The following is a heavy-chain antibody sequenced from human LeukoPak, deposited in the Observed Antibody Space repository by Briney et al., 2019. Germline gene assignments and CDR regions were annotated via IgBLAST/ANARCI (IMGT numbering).Heavy chain of an antibody. CDR1: GFXFDDYA. D-gene: IGHD5-18*01. CDR2: ISGDGGST. CDR3: AKDILTAMVNDDY. Sequence: GGSLRLSCAASGFXFDDYAIHWVRQAPGKGLEWVSLISGDGGSTYYADSVKGRFTISRDNSKNSLYLQMNSLRTEDTALYYCAKDILTAMVNDDYWGQGTLVTVSS. J-gene: IGHJ4*02. V-gene: IGHV3-43*02.